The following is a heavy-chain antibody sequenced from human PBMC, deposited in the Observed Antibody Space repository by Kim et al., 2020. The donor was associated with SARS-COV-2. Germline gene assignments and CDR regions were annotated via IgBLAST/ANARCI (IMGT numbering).Heavy chain of an antibody. CDR1: GFTFSSYA. Sequence: LSLTCAASGFTFSSYAMHWVRQAPGKGLEWVAVISYDGTNKYFADSVKGRFTISRDNSKNTLYLQMNSLRAEDTAVYYCARSYCNRITCYGMDVWGQGTTVTVSS. V-gene: IGHV3-30-3*01. D-gene: IGHD2-2*01. J-gene: IGHJ6*02. CDR3: ARSYCNRITCYGMDV. CDR2: ISYDGTNK.